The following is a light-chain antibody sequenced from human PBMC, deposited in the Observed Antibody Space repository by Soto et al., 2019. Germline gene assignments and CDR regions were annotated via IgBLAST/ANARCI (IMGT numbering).Light chain of an antibody. CDR3: GTWDSSLSAVV. J-gene: IGLJ2*01. Sequence: QSALTQPPSVSAAPGQKVTISCSGSSSNIGNNYVSWYQQLQGTAPKLLIYDNNKRPSGIPDRLSGSKSGTSATLGITGLQTGDEADYYCGTWDSSLSAVVFGGGTKLTVL. V-gene: IGLV1-51*01. CDR2: DNN. CDR1: SSNIGNNY.